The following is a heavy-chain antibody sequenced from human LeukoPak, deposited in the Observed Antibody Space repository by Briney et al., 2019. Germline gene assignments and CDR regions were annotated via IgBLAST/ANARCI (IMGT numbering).Heavy chain of an antibody. Sequence: PGGSLRLSCAASGFTFDDFGMSWVRQAPGKGLEWVSGINWNGGSTGYADSVKGRFTISRDYAKNSLYLQMNSLRAEDTALYYCARAYSLGATEYYFDYWGQGTLVTVSS. D-gene: IGHD1-26*01. CDR2: INWNGGST. V-gene: IGHV3-20*04. CDR3: ARAYSLGATEYYFDY. J-gene: IGHJ4*02. CDR1: GFTFDDFG.